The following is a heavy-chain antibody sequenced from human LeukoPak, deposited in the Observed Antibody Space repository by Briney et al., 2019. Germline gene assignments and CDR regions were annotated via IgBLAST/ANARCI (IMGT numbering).Heavy chain of an antibody. CDR2: ISGGGGTT. D-gene: IGHD6-19*01. CDR3: AKDLTSGWGRFDY. J-gene: IGHJ4*02. V-gene: IGHV3-23*01. Sequence: PGGSLRLSCAASGSTFTSYVVSWVRQAPGKGLEWVSSISGGGGTTYDADSVRGRFTISRDNSKNTLYLQMNSLRAEDTAVYYCAKDLTSGWGRFDYWGQGTLVTVSS. CDR1: GSTFTSYV.